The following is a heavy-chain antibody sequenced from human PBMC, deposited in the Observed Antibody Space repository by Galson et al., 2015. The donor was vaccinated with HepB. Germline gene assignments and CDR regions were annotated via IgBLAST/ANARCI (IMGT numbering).Heavy chain of an antibody. CDR1: GFTFSAYS. V-gene: IGHV3-21*01. CDR2: ISGDSVYM. Sequence: SLRLSCAASGFTFSAYSMNWVRQAPGKGLEWLSSISGDSVYMFYGDSMKARFTISRDNAKNSLYLQIDSLRAEDTAVYFCARGAYPSTVHMIEYWGQGALVAVSS. CDR3: ARGAYPSTVHMIEY. D-gene: IGHD1-1*01. J-gene: IGHJ4*02.